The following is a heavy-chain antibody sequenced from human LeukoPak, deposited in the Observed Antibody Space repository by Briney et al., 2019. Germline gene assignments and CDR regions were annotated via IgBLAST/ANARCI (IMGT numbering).Heavy chain of an antibody. CDR1: GFTFSSYA. J-gene: IGHJ4*02. D-gene: IGHD2-21*02. V-gene: IGHV3-23*01. CDR2: ISGSDGST. Sequence: GGSLRLSCAASGFTFSSYAMSWVRQSPGKGLEWVSAISGSDGSTYYADSVKGRFTISRDNSKNTLYLQMNSLSAEDTAVYYCEKDLGGSGDYRPYWGQGSVVTVSS. CDR3: EKDLGGSGDYRPY.